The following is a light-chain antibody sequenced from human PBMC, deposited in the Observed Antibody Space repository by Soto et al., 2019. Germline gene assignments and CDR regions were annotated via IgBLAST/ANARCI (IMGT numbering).Light chain of an antibody. CDR2: KAS. V-gene: IGKV1-5*03. CDR3: QQYDNYST. CDR1: QSIRSW. J-gene: IGKJ4*01. Sequence: DIQMTQSPPTLSAFVGDRVTITCRASQSIRSWLAWYQQKPGKAPRLLIYKASSLESGVPSRFSGSGFGTDLTLTISSLQPDDSATYYCQQYDNYSTFGGGTKVDIK.